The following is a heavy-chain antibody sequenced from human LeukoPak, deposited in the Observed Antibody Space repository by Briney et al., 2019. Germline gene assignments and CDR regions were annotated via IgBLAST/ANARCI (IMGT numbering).Heavy chain of an antibody. D-gene: IGHD5-24*01. J-gene: IGHJ4*02. Sequence: ASVKVSCKASGYTFTSYYMHWVRQAPGQGLEWMGIINPSGGSASYAQKFQGRVTMTRDMSTSTVYMGLSSLRSEDTAVYYCARANGYNGLDYWGQGTLVTVSS. CDR1: GYTFTSYY. V-gene: IGHV1-46*01. CDR2: INPSGGSA. CDR3: ARANGYNGLDY.